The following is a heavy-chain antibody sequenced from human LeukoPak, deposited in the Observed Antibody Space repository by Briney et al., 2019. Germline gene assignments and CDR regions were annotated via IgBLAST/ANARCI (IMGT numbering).Heavy chain of an antibody. CDR3: ARSVGGWFGELFGYYGMDV. CDR2: MSPNSGDT. V-gene: IGHV1-8*01. J-gene: IGHJ6*02. D-gene: IGHD3-10*01. CDR1: GYTFTSYD. Sequence: ASVKVSCKASGYTFTSYDFNWVRQATGQRPEWMGWMSPNSGDTGYAQKFQDRVTMTRNTSISTAYMELSSLRSDDTAVYYCARSVGGWFGELFGYYGMDVWGQGTTVTVSS.